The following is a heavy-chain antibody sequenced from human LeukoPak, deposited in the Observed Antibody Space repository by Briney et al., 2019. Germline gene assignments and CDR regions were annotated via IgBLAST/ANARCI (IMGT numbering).Heavy chain of an antibody. V-gene: IGHV3-53*01. CDR2: IYDIGST. CDR1: GFTVSSNY. Sequence: GGSLRLSCAASGFTVSSNYMSWVRQAPGTGLEWVSIIYDIGSTYYADSVKGRFTISRDNSKNTLYLQMNSLRAEDTAVYYCAKVQKTALGNFDYWGQGTLVTVSS. CDR3: AKVQKTALGNFDY. J-gene: IGHJ4*02. D-gene: IGHD3-10*01.